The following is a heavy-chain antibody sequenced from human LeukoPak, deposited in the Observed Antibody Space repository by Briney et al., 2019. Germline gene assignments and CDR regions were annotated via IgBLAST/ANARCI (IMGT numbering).Heavy chain of an antibody. CDR1: GFTFSSYG. CDR3: AKDLELGSSWYYFDY. V-gene: IGHV3-30*02. Sequence: GGSLRLSCAASGFTFSSYGMHWVRRAPGKGLEWVAFIRYDGSNKYYADSVKGRFTISRDNSKNTLYLQMNSLRAEDTAVYYCAKDLELGSSWYYFDYWGQGTLVTVSS. D-gene: IGHD6-13*01. J-gene: IGHJ4*02. CDR2: IRYDGSNK.